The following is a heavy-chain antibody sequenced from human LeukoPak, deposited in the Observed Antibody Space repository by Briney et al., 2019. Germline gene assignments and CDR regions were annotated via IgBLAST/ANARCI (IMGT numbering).Heavy chain of an antibody. CDR3: ARKGPGDCLDY. CDR2: IYYSGST. V-gene: IGHV4-28*01. CDR1: GYSISSSNW. D-gene: IGHD2-21*01. J-gene: IGHJ4*02. Sequence: SDTLSLTCAVSGYSISSSNWWGWIRQPPGKGLEWIGYIYYSGSTYYNPSLKSRATMSVDTSKNQFSLKLSSVTAVDTAVYYCARKGPGDCLDYWGQGTLVTVSS.